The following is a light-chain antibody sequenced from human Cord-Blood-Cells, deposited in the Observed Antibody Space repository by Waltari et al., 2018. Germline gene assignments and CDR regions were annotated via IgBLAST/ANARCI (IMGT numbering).Light chain of an antibody. J-gene: IGKJ4*01. V-gene: IGKV3-11*01. Sequence: IVLTQSPATLSLSPGARATLSCRASQSVSSYLAWYHQKPGQAPRLLIYDASNRATGIPARFSGSGSGTDFTLTISSLEPEDFAVYYCQQRSNWLTFGGGTKVEIK. CDR3: QQRSNWLT. CDR1: QSVSSY. CDR2: DAS.